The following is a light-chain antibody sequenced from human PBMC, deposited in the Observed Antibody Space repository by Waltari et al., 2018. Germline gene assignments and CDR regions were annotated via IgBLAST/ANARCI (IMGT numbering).Light chain of an antibody. J-gene: IGLJ3*02. V-gene: IGLV2-23*02. CDR1: SRDTGGYDI. CDR2: DVS. Sequence: QSALTPPAPGSGSAGTSSTISCTGASRDTGGYDIFFWYSQHPGNYPNLLICDVSKRPSGVSDRFSGSKSGDTASLTISGLQFEDEADYYCCSYAGNYIWVFGGGTRLTVL. CDR3: CSYAGNYIWV.